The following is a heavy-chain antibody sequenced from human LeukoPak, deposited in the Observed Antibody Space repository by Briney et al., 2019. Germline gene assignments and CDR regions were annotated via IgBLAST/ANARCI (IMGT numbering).Heavy chain of an antibody. J-gene: IGHJ5*02. CDR2: INHSGST. CDR1: GGSFSGYY. CDR3: ARDWNDVGGWFDP. V-gene: IGHV4-34*01. Sequence: SETLSLTCAVYGGSFSGYYWSWIRQPPGKGLEWIGEINHSGSTNYNPSLKSRVTISVDTSKNQFSLKLSSVTAADTAVYYCARDWNDVGGWFDPWGQGTLVTVSS. D-gene: IGHD1-1*01.